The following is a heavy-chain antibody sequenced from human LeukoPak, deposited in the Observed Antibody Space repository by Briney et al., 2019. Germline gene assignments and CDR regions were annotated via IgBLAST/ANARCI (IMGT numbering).Heavy chain of an antibody. D-gene: IGHD3-22*01. V-gene: IGHV1-18*01. CDR1: GYTFTSYG. CDR2: ISAYNGNT. Sequence: ASVKVSCKASGYTFTSYGISWVRQAPGQGLEWMGWISAYNGNTNYAQKLQGRVTMTTDTSTSTAYMELRSLRSDDTAVYYCARDIFVDTSGYLGYWGQGTLVTVSS. J-gene: IGHJ4*02. CDR3: ARDIFVDTSGYLGY.